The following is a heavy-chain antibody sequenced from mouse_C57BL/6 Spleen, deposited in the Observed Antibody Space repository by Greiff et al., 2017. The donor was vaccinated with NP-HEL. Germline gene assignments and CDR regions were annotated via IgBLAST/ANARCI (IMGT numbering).Heavy chain of an antibody. V-gene: IGHV5-15*04. CDR1: GFTFSDYG. CDR3: ARRDWDGFAY. CDR2: ISNLAYSI. D-gene: IGHD4-1*01. Sequence: EVKVVESGGGLVQPGGSLKLSCAASGFTFSDYGMAWVRQAPRKGPEWVAFISNLAYSIYYADTVTGRFTISRENAKNTLYLEMSSLRSEDTAMYYCARRDWDGFAYWGQGTLVTVSA. J-gene: IGHJ3*01.